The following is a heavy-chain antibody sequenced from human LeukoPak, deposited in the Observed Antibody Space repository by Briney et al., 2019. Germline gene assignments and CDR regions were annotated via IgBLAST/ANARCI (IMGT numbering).Heavy chain of an antibody. CDR3: ARESSTNWGHFDY. CDR1: GFTFSDYY. J-gene: IGHJ4*02. V-gene: IGHV3-11*06. D-gene: IGHD2-2*01. CDR2: ISGSSGYT. Sequence: GGSLRLSCEASGFTFSDYYMSWVRQAPGKGLEWVSYISGSSGYTKYADSVKGRFTISRDNAKNTLYLQMNSLRAEDTAVYYCARESSTNWGHFDYWGQGTLVTVSS.